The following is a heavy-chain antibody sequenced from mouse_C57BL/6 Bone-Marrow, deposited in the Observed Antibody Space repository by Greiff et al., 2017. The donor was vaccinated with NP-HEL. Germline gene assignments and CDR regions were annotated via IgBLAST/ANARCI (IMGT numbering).Heavy chain of an antibody. D-gene: IGHD3-2*02. V-gene: IGHV1-63*01. Sequence: QVQLKQSGAELVRPGTSVKMSCKASGYTFTNYWIGWAKQRPGHGLEWIGDIYPGGGYTNYNEKFKGKATLTADKSSSTAYMQFSSLTSEDSAIYYCARSGYLGYFDVWGTGTTVTVSS. CDR2: IYPGGGYT. CDR3: ARSGYLGYFDV. CDR1: GYTFTNYW. J-gene: IGHJ1*03.